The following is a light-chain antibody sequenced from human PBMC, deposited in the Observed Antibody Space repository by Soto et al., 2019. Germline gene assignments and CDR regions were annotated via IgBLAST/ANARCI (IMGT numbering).Light chain of an antibody. CDR1: RTINTY. V-gene: IGKV1-39*01. CDR3: QQTYSDIS. Sequence: DLPMTQSPSSLSASVGDTITITFRASRTINTYLNWFQQKPGEPPRLLIYGASTLHDGVPSRFSGSGSGADFTLTISGLQPEDFASYHCQQTYSDISFGGGTKVDI. CDR2: GAS. J-gene: IGKJ4*01.